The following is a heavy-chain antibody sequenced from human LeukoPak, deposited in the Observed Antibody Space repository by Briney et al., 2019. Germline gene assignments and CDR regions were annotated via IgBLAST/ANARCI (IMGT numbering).Heavy chain of an antibody. D-gene: IGHD1-26*01. CDR3: ARLIVGAPDY. Sequence: SETLSLTCTVSGGSISSSSYYWGWIRQPPGKGLEWIGSIYYSGGTYYNPFLKSRVTISVDTSKNQSSLKLSSVTAADTAVYYCARLIVGAPDYWGQGTLVTVSS. V-gene: IGHV4-39*01. CDR2: IYYSGGT. CDR1: GGSISSSSYY. J-gene: IGHJ4*02.